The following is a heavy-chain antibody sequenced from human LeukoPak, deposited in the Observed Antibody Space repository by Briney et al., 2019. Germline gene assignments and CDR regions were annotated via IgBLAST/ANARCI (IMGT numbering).Heavy chain of an antibody. CDR3: ARGYSSGWAYYYYGMDV. CDR1: GYTFTGYY. CDR2: INPNSGGT. Sequence: ASVKVSCKASGYTFTGYYMHWVRQAPGQGLEWMGWINPNSGGTNYAQKFQGWVTMTRDTSISTAYMELSRLRSDDTAVYYCARGYSSGWAYYYYGMDVWGQGTTVTVSS. J-gene: IGHJ6*02. V-gene: IGHV1-2*04. D-gene: IGHD6-19*01.